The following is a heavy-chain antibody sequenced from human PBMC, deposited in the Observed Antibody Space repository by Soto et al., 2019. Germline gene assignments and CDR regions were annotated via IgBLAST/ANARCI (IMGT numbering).Heavy chain of an antibody. V-gene: IGHV1-3*01. CDR2: INAGNGNT. D-gene: IGHD3-3*01. CDR3: AKSTSTYYDFWSGYYNWFDP. CDR1: GYTFTSYA. Sequence: ASVKVSCKASGYTFTSYAMHWVRQAPGQRREWMGWINAGNGNTKYSQKFQGRVTITRDTSASTAYMELSSLRSEDTAVYYCAKSTSTYYDFWSGYYNWFDPWGQGTLVTVSS. J-gene: IGHJ5*02.